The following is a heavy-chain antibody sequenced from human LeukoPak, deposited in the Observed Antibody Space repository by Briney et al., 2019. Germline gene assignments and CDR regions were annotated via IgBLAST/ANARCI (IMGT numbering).Heavy chain of an antibody. J-gene: IGHJ4*02. CDR2: INPSGGST. CDR3: ARDSTTYGIDY. CDR1: GYTFTSYY. V-gene: IGHV1-46*01. D-gene: IGHD4-17*01. Sequence: ASVKVSCKASGYTFTSYYMHWVRQAPGQGLEWMGIINPSGGSTSYAQKFQGRVTMTRDMSTSTVYRELSSLRSEDTAVYYCARDSTTYGIDYWGQGTLVTVSS.